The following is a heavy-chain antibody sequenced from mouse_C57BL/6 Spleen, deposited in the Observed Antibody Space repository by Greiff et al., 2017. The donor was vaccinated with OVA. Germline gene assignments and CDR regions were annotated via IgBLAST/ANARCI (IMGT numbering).Heavy chain of an antibody. Sequence: QVQLKESGPGLVAPSQSLSLTCTVSGFSLTSYGVHWVRQPPGKGLEWLVVIWSDGSTTYNSAIKTRLSISKDNSKSQVFLKMNSLQTDDTAMYYCARHAGFMMDYWGQGTSVTVSS. D-gene: IGHD1-1*01. J-gene: IGHJ4*01. CDR2: IWSDGST. CDR1: GFSLTSYG. V-gene: IGHV2-6-1*01. CDR3: ARHAGFMMDY.